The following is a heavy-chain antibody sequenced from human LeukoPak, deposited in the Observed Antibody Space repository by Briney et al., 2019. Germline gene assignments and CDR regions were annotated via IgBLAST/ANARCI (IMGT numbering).Heavy chain of an antibody. Sequence: GGSLRLSCAGAGFTFSSYGMHWVRQAPGKGLEWVAVISYDGSNKYYADSVKGRFTISRDNSKNTLYLQMNSLRAEDTAVYYCAKDHEPYSGYAYFDYWGQGTLVTVSS. V-gene: IGHV3-30*18. CDR3: AKDHEPYSGYAYFDY. CDR2: ISYDGSNK. CDR1: GFTFSSYG. D-gene: IGHD5-12*01. J-gene: IGHJ4*02.